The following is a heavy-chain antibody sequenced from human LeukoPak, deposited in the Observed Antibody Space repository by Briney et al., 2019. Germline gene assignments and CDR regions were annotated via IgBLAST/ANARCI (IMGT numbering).Heavy chain of an antibody. CDR2: ISSSGSTI. J-gene: IGHJ4*02. Sequence: GGALRLSCAASGFTVSSYEMNWVRQAPGKGLEWVSYISSSGSTIYYADSVKGRFTISRANAKNSLYLQMNSLRGEDTAVYYCARGKSLWFGELLGYWGQGTLVTVSS. V-gene: IGHV3-48*03. D-gene: IGHD3-10*01. CDR3: ARGKSLWFGELLGY. CDR1: GFTVSSYE.